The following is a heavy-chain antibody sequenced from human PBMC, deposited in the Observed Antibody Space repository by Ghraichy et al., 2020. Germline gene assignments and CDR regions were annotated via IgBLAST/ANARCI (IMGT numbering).Heavy chain of an antibody. J-gene: IGHJ3*02. D-gene: IGHD2-15*01. CDR2: IWYDGSNK. CDR1: GFTFSSYG. CDR3: ARDLVGGAIFGGAFDI. V-gene: IGHV3-33*01. Sequence: LTCAASGFTFSSYGMHWVRQAPGKGLEWVAVIWYDGSNKYYADSVKGRFTISRDNSKNTLYLQMNSLRAEDTAVYYCARDLVGGAIFGGAFDIWGQGTMVTVSS.